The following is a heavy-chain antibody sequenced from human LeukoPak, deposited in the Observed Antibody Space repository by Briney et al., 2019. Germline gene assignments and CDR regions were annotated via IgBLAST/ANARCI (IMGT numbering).Heavy chain of an antibody. Sequence: SETLSLTCTDSGGSISSYYWSWIRQPPGKGLEGIGYIYYSGSTNYNPSLKSRVRISVDTSKNQFSLKLSSVTAADTAVYYCARYGNDGDWFDPWGQGTLVTVSS. CDR1: GGSISSYY. J-gene: IGHJ5*02. CDR2: IYYSGST. CDR3: ARYGNDGDWFDP. V-gene: IGHV4-59*01. D-gene: IGHD1-1*01.